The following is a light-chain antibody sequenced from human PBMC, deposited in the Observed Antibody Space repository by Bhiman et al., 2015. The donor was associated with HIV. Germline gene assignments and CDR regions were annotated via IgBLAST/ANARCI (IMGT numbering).Light chain of an antibody. CDR3: AAWDNSLRGWV. CDR2: DNT. CDR1: SSNIGTDSG. Sequence: QSVLTQPPSVSGAPGQRVTISCTGSSSNIGTDSGVHWYQQIPGEAPKLIIYDNTQRPSGVPDRFSASRSGTSASLAINGLRAEDEAAYYCAAWDNSLRGWVFGGGTKVTVL. V-gene: IGLV1-40*01. J-gene: IGLJ3*02.